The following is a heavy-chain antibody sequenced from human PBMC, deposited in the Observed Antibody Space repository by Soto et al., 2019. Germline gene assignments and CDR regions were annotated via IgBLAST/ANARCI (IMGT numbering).Heavy chain of an antibody. CDR2: IYWDDDK. CDR3: AHRRIEWFGAPKNWFDP. Sequence: QITLKESGPTLVKPTQTLTLTCTFSGFSLSTSGVGVGWIRQPPGKALEWLALIYWDDDKRYSPSLKSRLTITKXXSXNRXVLTMTNMDPVDTATYYCAHRRIEWFGAPKNWFDPWGQGTLVTVSS. J-gene: IGHJ5*02. D-gene: IGHD3-10*01. CDR1: GFSLSTSGVG. V-gene: IGHV2-5*02.